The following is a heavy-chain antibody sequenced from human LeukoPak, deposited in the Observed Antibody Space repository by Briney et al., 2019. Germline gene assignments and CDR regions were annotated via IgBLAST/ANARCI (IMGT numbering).Heavy chain of an antibody. J-gene: IGHJ3*02. D-gene: IGHD4-17*01. CDR1: GYTLSDLA. CDR3: ATRNFGDYGAFDI. CDR2: LDPEDGEA. V-gene: IGHV1-24*01. Sequence: ASVKVSCKVSGYTLSDLAMHWVRQAPGKGLEWMGGLDPEDGEAIYAQPLQGRVTMTEDTSSDTAYMVLSSLRSEYTAVYYCATRNFGDYGAFDIWGQGTMVTVSS.